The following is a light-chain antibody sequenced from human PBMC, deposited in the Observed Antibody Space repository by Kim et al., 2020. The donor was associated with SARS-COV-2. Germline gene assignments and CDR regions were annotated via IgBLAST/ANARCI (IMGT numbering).Light chain of an antibody. Sequence: ASTGDRVTITCRASQGISSYLAWYQQKPGKAPKLQIYAASTLQSGVPSRFSGSGSGTDFTLTISCLQSEDFATYYCQQYYSYPRPFGQGTKVDIK. CDR1: QGISSY. CDR2: AAS. V-gene: IGKV1-8*01. CDR3: QQYYSYPRP. J-gene: IGKJ1*01.